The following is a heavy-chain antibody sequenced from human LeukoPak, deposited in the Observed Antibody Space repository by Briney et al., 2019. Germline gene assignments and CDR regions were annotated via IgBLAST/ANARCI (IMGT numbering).Heavy chain of an antibody. CDR2: INSDGSST. V-gene: IGHV3-74*01. J-gene: IGHJ4*02. D-gene: IGHD6-6*01. CDR3: ARLRGIAARVRLDY. CDR1: GSTFSSYW. Sequence: GGSRRLSCAASGSTFSSYWMHWVRQAPGKGLVWVSRINSDGSSTSYADSVKGRFTISRDNAKNTLYLQMNSLRAEDTAVYYCARLRGIAARVRLDYWGQGTLVTVSS.